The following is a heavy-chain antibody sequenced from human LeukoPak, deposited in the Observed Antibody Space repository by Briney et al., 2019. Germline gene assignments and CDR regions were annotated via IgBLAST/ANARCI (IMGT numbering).Heavy chain of an antibody. V-gene: IGHV3-23*01. CDR2: ISGSGGST. J-gene: IGHJ3*02. Sequence: PGGSLRLSCTTSKFNFNSYGMTWVRQAPGKGLEWVSSISGSGGSTQYADSVKGRFTISRDNSNNTLYLQMNSLRAEDTAVYYCAKEKSQTRAFDAFDIWGQGTMVTVSS. CDR3: AKEKSQTRAFDAFDI. D-gene: IGHD4-11*01. CDR1: KFNFNSYG.